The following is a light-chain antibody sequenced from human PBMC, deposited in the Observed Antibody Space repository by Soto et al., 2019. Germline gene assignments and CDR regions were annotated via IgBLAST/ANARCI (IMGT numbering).Light chain of an antibody. J-gene: IGLJ2*01. Sequence: QSVLTQPASVSGSPGQSITISCTGTSSDVGSYNIVSWYQQHPGKAPKLMIYEGSKRPSGVSNRFSGSKSGNTASLTISGLQAEEEADYYCCSYAGSSTLVVFGGGTKLTVL. V-gene: IGLV2-23*01. CDR3: CSYAGSSTLVV. CDR2: EGS. CDR1: SSDVGSYNI.